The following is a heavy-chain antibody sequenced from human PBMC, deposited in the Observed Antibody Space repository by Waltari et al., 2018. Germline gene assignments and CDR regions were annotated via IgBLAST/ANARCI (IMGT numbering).Heavy chain of an antibody. CDR2: IYYSGSI. Sequence: QVQLLESAPGLVQPSQTLSPTCTVSGGAISRRDYYWSWIRQPPGKGLACIGYIYYSGSIYYHPSLKSRVIISLDASKNQFYLRLTSVTAPDTAVYYCARAFSSSDFDYWGRGTLVTVSS. CDR3: ARAFSSSDFDY. V-gene: IGHV4-30-4*01. D-gene: IGHD6-6*01. CDR1: GGAISRRDYY. J-gene: IGHJ4*01.